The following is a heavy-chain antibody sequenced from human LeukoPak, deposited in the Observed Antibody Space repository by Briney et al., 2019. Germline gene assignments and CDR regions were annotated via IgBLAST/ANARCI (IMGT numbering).Heavy chain of an antibody. J-gene: IGHJ6*02. V-gene: IGHV3-23*01. D-gene: IGHD3-16*01. CDR3: AKGLVPYYYYGMDV. CDR1: GFTFSNYA. Sequence: GGSLRLSCAASGFTFSNYAMSWVRQAPGKGLEWVSVISGSGGSTYYADSVKGRFTISRDNSKNTLYLQMNSLRAEDTAVYYCAKGLVPYYYYGMDVWGQGTTVTVSS. CDR2: ISGSGGST.